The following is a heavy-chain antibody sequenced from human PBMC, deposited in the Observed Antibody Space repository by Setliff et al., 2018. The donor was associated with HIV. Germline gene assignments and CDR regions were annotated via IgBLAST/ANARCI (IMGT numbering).Heavy chain of an antibody. J-gene: IGHJ4*02. V-gene: IGHV3-30*02. D-gene: IGHD1-26*01. CDR2: IRYDGSNK. CDR1: GFTFSTYG. CDR3: ARLAHPRYSGNYYGTSAGTFDY. Sequence: GGSLRLSCVASGFTFSTYGMHWVRQAPGKGLEWVAFIRYDGSNKYYADSVKGRFTISRDNSKNTVYLQMNSLRADDTAVYFCARLAHPRYSGNYYGTSAGTFDYWGQGTLVTVSS.